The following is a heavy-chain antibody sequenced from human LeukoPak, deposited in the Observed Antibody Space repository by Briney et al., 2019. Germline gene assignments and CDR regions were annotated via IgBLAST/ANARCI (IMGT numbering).Heavy chain of an antibody. J-gene: IGHJ5*02. CDR1: GYTFTGYY. D-gene: IGHD3-10*01. V-gene: IGHV1-2*02. Sequence: ASVKVSCKASGYTFTGYYIHWVRQAPGQGLEWMAWINPNSGATNYAQKFQGRVTVTRDTSISTAYMELSRLTSDDTAVYFCARGRFGEWDNWFDPWGQGTLVTVSS. CDR2: INPNSGAT. CDR3: ARGRFGEWDNWFDP.